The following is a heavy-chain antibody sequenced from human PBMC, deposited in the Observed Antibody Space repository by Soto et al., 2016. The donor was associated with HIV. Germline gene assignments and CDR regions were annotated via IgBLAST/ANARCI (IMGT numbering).Heavy chain of an antibody. D-gene: IGHD3-16*02. CDR1: GDTFRRYG. CDR3: AREYDYVWGSYRSDYYYYMDV. V-gene: IGHV1-18*01. J-gene: IGHJ6*03. Sequence: QVQLVQSGAEVKKPGSSVKVSCKASGDTFRRYGISWVRQAPGQGLEWMGWISAYNANTDYAEKLQGRVTMTTDTSTSTAYMELRSLRSDDTAVYYCAREYDYVWGSYRSDYYYYMDVWGKGTTVTVSS. CDR2: ISAYNANT.